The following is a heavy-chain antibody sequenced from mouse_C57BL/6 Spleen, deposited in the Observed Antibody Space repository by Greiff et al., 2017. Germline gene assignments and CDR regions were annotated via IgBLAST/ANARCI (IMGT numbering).Heavy chain of an antibody. J-gene: IGHJ3*01. CDR3: ARSGYGNYVDWFAY. V-gene: IGHV3-1*01. D-gene: IGHD2-1*01. CDR1: GYSITSGYD. Sequence: EVKLMESGPGMVKPSQSLSLTCTVTGYSITSGYDWHWIRHFPGNKLEWMGYISYSGSTNYNPSLKSRISITHDTSKNHFFLKLNSVTTEDTATYYFARSGYGNYVDWFAYWGQGTLVTVSA. CDR2: ISYSGST.